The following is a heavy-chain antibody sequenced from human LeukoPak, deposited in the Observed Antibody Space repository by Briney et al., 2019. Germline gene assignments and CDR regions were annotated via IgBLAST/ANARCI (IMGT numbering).Heavy chain of an antibody. CDR1: GFTFNNYA. V-gene: IGHV3-21*01. CDR3: ARGRGRSSFDFWSGYDAFDI. D-gene: IGHD3-3*01. J-gene: IGHJ3*02. Sequence: GGSLRLSCTASGFTFNNYAMNWVRQAPGKGLEWVSSINNSSSYIFYADSVKGRFTISRDNAKNSLYLQMNSLRAEDTAVYYCARGRGRSSFDFWSGYDAFDIWGQGTMVTVSS. CDR2: INNSSSYI.